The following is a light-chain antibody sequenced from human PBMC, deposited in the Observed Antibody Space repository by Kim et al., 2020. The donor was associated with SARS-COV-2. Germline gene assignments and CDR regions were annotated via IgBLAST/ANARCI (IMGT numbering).Light chain of an antibody. CDR3: QQYSYSPPLFT. Sequence: GERVTLSCRASQSVSGSYLAWYQQKPGRAPRLLIFGASSRATGIPDRFSGSGSGTDFTLTISRLEPEDFAVYYCQQYSYSPPLFTFGQGTKLEI. V-gene: IGKV3-20*01. J-gene: IGKJ2*01. CDR2: GAS. CDR1: QSVSGSY.